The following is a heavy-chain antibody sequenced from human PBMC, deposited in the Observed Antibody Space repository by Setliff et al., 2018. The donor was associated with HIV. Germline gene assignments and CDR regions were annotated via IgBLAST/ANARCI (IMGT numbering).Heavy chain of an antibody. J-gene: IGHJ4*02. CDR3: VRVGPWYYARSGYLASWDY. CDR2: TNPQSDIA. D-gene: IGHD3-22*01. Sequence: GASVKVSCKASGCTFNHYALSWVRQAPGQRPEWMGGTNPQSDIANYAQRFQGRVTITADHSTTTTYMELTSLRADDTAVYYCVRVGPWYYARSGYLASWDYWGQGTLVTVSS. CDR1: GCTFNHYA. V-gene: IGHV1-69*10.